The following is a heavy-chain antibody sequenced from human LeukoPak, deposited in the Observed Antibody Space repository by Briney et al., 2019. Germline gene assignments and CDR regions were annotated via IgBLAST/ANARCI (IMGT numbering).Heavy chain of an antibody. V-gene: IGHV4-4*08. CDR2: IYTSGST. D-gene: IGHD6-19*01. CDR3: ARAVAGSGDFDY. Sequence: SETLSLTCTVSGGSISSYYWSWIRQPPGKGLEWIGRIYTSGSTNYNSSLKSRVTISVDTSKNQFSLKLNSVTAADTAVYYCARAVAGSGDFDYWGQGTLVTVSS. CDR1: GGSISSYY. J-gene: IGHJ4*02.